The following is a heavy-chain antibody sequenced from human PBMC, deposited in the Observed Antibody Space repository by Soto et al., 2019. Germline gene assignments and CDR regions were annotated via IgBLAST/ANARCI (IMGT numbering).Heavy chain of an antibody. J-gene: IGHJ6*02. CDR1: KFTFSSYG. CDR2: IWYDGSNQ. V-gene: IGHV3-33*06. CDR3: AKDLLMVRGVFYYYYGKDV. D-gene: IGHD3-10*01. Sequence: GGSRRLSCAASKFTFSSYGMHWVRQAPGKGLEWVAVIWYDGSNQYYADSVKGRFSISRDNSKNTLHLQMNNLRAEDTATYYCAKDLLMVRGVFYYYYGKDVWGQGTTVTVSS.